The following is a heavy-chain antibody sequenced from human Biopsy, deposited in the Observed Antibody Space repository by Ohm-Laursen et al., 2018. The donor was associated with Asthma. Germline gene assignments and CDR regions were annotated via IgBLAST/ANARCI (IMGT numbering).Heavy chain of an antibody. D-gene: IGHD3-3*01. Sequence: SLRLSCAASGFTFSSYGMHWVRQAPGKGLEWVVVISYDGSNKYYADSVKGRFTISSNNSKNTLYLQMNSLRAEDTAVYYCASQSSGPDFWSGYYYFDYWGQGTLVTVSS. CDR3: ASQSSGPDFWSGYYYFDY. CDR2: ISYDGSNK. V-gene: IGHV3-30*03. J-gene: IGHJ4*02. CDR1: GFTFSSYG.